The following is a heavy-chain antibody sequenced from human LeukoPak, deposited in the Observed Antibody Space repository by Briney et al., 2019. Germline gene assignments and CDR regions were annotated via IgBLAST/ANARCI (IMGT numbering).Heavy chain of an antibody. J-gene: IGHJ5*02. CDR1: GYTFTGYY. D-gene: IGHD3-22*01. V-gene: IGHV1-2*02. CDR3: ARDSSGFIVENWFDP. Sequence: GASVKVSCKASGYTFTGYYMHWVRQAPGQGLEWMGWINPNSGGTNYAQKFQGRVTMTRDTSISTAYMELSRLRSDDTAVYYCARDSSGFIVENWFDPWGQGTLVTVSS. CDR2: INPNSGGT.